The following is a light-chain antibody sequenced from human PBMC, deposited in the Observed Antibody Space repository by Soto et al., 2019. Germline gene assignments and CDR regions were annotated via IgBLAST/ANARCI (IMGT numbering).Light chain of an antibody. V-gene: IGLV3-21*04. J-gene: IGLJ2*01. CDR3: HVWDSDSDHPV. CDR1: NIGSKS. Sequence: SYELTQSPSVSVAPGKTATIPCGGSNIGSKSVHWYQQKPRQPPVLVINNEVDRPSGIPGRFSGSNSGNTATLPITRVDAGDEADYYCHVWDSDSDHPVFGGGTQLTVL. CDR2: NEV.